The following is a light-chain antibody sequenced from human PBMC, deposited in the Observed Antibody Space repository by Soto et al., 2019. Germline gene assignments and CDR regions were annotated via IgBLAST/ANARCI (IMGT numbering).Light chain of an antibody. CDR2: GAS. J-gene: IGKJ5*01. CDR3: QQYGSSPIT. Sequence: EIVMTQSPATLSLSRGERSTLXXRASQSVSGNLAWYQQKPGQAPRXIISGASTRATGIPARFSGSGAGTDFTFTISRLEPEDFAVYYCQQYGSSPITFGQGTRLEIK. V-gene: IGKV3-20*01. CDR1: QSVSGN.